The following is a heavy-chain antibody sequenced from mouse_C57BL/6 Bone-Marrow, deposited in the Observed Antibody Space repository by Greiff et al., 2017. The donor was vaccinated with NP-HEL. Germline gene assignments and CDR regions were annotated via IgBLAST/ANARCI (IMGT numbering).Heavy chain of an antibody. CDR1: GYTFTSYW. V-gene: IGHV1-55*01. Sequence: VQLQQPGAELVKPGASVKMSCKASGYTFTSYWITWVKQRPGQGLEWIGDIYPGSGSTNYNEKFKSKATLTVDTSSSTAYMQLSSLTAEDSAVYYCARHYDCLYYCDYWGQGTTLTVSS. CDR3: ARHYDCLYYCDY. CDR2: IYPGSGST. D-gene: IGHD2-4*01. J-gene: IGHJ2*01.